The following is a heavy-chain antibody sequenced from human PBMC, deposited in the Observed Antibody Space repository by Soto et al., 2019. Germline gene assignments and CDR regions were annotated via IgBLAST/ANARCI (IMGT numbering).Heavy chain of an antibody. CDR1: GFTFNTYA. CDR3: AKSPRGGVYGDWYFDL. CDR2: IYPSGDST. Sequence: EVQLLESGGGLVQPGGSLRLSCAASGFTFNTYAMTWVRLTPGRGLEWVSGIYPSGDSTHYPDSVKGRFTISRDSSKNTLYLHMNSLRVDDTAIYYCAKSPRGGVYGDWYFDLWGRGTLVTVSS. D-gene: IGHD5-12*01. J-gene: IGHJ2*01. V-gene: IGHV3-23*05.